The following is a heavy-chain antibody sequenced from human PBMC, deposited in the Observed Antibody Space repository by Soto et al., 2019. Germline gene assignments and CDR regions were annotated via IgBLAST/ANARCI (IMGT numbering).Heavy chain of an antibody. Sequence: GGSLRLSCAASGFSLSDYAMPWVRQAPGKGLEWVSGITDDGSNKSYADSVKGRFTISRDNSKNTLYLQMNSLRAEDTAVYYCAKDLISGSYRASYYYYGMDVWGQGTTVTVSS. CDR1: GFSLSDYA. V-gene: IGHV3-30*18. CDR3: AKDLISGSYRASYYYYGMDV. CDR2: ITDDGSNK. D-gene: IGHD3-16*02. J-gene: IGHJ6*02.